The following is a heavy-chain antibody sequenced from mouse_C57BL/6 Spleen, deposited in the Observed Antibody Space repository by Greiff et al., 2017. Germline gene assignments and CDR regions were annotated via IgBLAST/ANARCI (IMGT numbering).Heavy chain of an antibody. D-gene: IGHD3-3*01. CDR2: ISDGGSYT. Sequence: EVQLVESGGGLVKPGGSLKLSCAASGFTFSSYAMSWVRQTPEKRLEWVATISDGGSYTYYPDNVKGRFTISRDNAKNNLYLQMSHLKSEDTAMYYCARDGDVGVGLDYWGQGTTLTVSS. V-gene: IGHV5-4*01. CDR1: GFTFSSYA. J-gene: IGHJ2*01. CDR3: ARDGDVGVGLDY.